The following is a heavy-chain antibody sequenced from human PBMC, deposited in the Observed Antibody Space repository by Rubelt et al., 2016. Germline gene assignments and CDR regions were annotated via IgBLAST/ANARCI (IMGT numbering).Heavy chain of an antibody. V-gene: IGHV3-66*01. CDR2: IYSGGST. Sequence: DEYGGGVVQPGRSLRLSCAASGFTFSSYGMHWVRQAPGKGLEWVSVIYSGGSTYYTDSVKGRFTISRDNSKNTLYLQMNSLRAEDTAVYYCARELFMGIQLWENAYGMDVWGQGTTVTVSS. J-gene: IGHJ6*02. CDR1: GFTFSSYG. D-gene: IGHD5-18*01. CDR3: ARELFMGIQLWENAYGMDV.